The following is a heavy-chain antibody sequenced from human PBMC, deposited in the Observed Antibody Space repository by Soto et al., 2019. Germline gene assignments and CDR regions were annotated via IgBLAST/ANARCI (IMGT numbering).Heavy chain of an antibody. CDR1: GFTVSSNY. CDR2: IYSGGST. D-gene: IGHD6-19*01. CDR3: ARVLTIAVADDAFDI. V-gene: IGHV3-53*04. J-gene: IGHJ3*02. Sequence: GGSLRLSCAASGFTVSSNYMSWVRQAPGKGLEWVSVIYSGGSTYYADSVKGRFTISRNNSKNTLYLQMNSLRAEDTAVYYCARVLTIAVADDAFDIWGQGTMVTVSS.